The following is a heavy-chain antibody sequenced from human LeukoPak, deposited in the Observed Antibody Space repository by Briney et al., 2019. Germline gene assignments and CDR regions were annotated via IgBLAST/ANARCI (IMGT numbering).Heavy chain of an antibody. V-gene: IGHV4-4*07. CDR1: GGSISNYY. CDR3: ARDGAATFSDY. Sequence: SETLSLTCTVSGGSISNYYWSWTRQPAGKGLEYIGRLYASGSTDYSPSLRSQLTMSLDTSKNQFSLKLTSVTAADTAIYYCARDGAATFSDYWGQEALVTVSS. D-gene: IGHD1-26*01. J-gene: IGHJ4*02. CDR2: LYASGST.